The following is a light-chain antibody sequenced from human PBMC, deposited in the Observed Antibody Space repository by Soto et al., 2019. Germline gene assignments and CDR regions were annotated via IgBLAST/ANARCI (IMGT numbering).Light chain of an antibody. CDR1: QSVSSN. CDR2: GAS. CDR3: QQYGTSPVT. Sequence: EIVLTQSPGTLSLSPGERATLSCRASQSVSSNLAWYQQKPGQAPRLLIYGASSRATGIPDRFSGSGSGTDFTLTISRLEPEDFAVYYCQQYGTSPVTFGPGTKVDIK. J-gene: IGKJ3*01. V-gene: IGKV3-20*01.